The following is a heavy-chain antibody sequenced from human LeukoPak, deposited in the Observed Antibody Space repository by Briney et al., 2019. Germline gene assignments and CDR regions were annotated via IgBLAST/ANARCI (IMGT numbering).Heavy chain of an antibody. CDR1: GGSFSGYY. V-gene: IGHV4-34*01. Sequence: PSETLSLTCAVYGGSFSGYYWSWIRQPPGKGLEWIGEINHSGSTNYNPSLKSRVTISVDTSKNQFSLKLSSVTAADTAVYYCAEWSGGYWGQGTLVTVSS. J-gene: IGHJ4*02. CDR2: INHSGST. D-gene: IGHD3-3*01. CDR3: AEWSGGY.